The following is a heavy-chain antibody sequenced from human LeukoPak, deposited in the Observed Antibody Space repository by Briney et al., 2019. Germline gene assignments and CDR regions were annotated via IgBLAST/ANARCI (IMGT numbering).Heavy chain of an antibody. Sequence: GASAKVSCKASGGTFSSYAISWVRQAPGQGLEWMGRIIPILGIANYAQKFQGRVTITADKSTSTAYMELSSLRSEDTAVYYCARDCGYSYGTWGYYYYYYGMDVWGQGTTVTVSS. J-gene: IGHJ6*02. CDR1: GGTFSSYA. CDR2: IIPILGIA. V-gene: IGHV1-69*04. CDR3: ARDCGYSYGTWGYYYYYYGMDV. D-gene: IGHD5-18*01.